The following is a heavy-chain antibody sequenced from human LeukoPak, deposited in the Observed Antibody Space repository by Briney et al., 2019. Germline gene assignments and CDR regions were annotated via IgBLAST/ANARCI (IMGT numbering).Heavy chain of an antibody. CDR3: GGGYVYYYYYMDV. D-gene: IGHD5-12*01. J-gene: IGHJ6*03. CDR1: GFTFSGHW. Sequence: PGGSLRLSCTASGFTFSGHWVHWVRQPPGMGLMWVSRINERGTDSMYAESVKGRFTISRDNAKNTVYLQMNSLRAEDTAVYYCGGGYVYYYYYMDVWGKGTTVTVSS. V-gene: IGHV3-74*03. CDR2: INERGTDS.